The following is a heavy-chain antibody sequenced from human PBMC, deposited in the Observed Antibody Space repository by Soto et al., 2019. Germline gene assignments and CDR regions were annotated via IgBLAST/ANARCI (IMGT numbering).Heavy chain of an antibody. J-gene: IGHJ4*02. D-gene: IGHD3-22*01. V-gene: IGHV3-73*02. CDR3: TRFRHSSGYYLDY. CDR1: GFTFSGSA. Sequence: EVQLVESGGDLVQPGGSLKLSCAASGFTFSGSAMHWVRQASGKGLEWVGRIRSTANNYATSYAESVKGRFTISRDDSKNTVYLQMNSLKTEDTAVYYCTRFRHSSGYYLDYWGQGTLVTVSS. CDR2: IRSTANNYAT.